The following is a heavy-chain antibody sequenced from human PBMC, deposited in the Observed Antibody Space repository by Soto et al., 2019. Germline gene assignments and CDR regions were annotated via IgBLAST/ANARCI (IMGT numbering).Heavy chain of an antibody. Sequence: SETLSLTCTVSGGSISSGGYYWSWIRQHPGKGLEWIGYIYYSGSTYYNPSLKSRVTISVDTSKNQFSPKLSSVTAADTAVYYCAREFVDSYDSSGYNNGFDPWGQGTLVTVSS. J-gene: IGHJ5*02. CDR2: IYYSGST. D-gene: IGHD3-22*01. V-gene: IGHV4-31*03. CDR3: AREFVDSYDSSGYNNGFDP. CDR1: GGSISSGGYY.